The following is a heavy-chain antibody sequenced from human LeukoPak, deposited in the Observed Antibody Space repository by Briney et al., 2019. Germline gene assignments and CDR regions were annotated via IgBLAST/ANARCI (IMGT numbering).Heavy chain of an antibody. Sequence: SETLSLTCTVSGGSISSGDYYWSWIRRPPGKGLGWIGYIYYSGSTYYNPSLKSRVTISVDPSKNKFSLKLSSVTAADTAVYYCARVPLPAAIFDWFDPWGQGTLVTVSS. J-gene: IGHJ5*02. D-gene: IGHD2-2*01. V-gene: IGHV4-30-4*08. CDR2: IYYSGST. CDR1: GGSISSGDYY. CDR3: ARVPLPAAIFDWFDP.